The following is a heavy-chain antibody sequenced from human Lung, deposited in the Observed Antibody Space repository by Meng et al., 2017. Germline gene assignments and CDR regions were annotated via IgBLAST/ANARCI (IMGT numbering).Heavy chain of an antibody. Sequence: RSVAEVQKQGATGTSSCKPSGNHFPDYLRHWVRRAPGQGLEWMGRINPKSGDTHYEQKFQARVTMTGDTSISTAYMELSGLRSDDTAMYYCARDEDISAAGKLFGDYWGQGTLVTVSS. J-gene: IGHJ4*02. D-gene: IGHD6-25*01. CDR2: INPKSGDT. CDR3: ARDEDISAAGKLFGDY. V-gene: IGHV1-2*06. CDR1: GNHFPDYL.